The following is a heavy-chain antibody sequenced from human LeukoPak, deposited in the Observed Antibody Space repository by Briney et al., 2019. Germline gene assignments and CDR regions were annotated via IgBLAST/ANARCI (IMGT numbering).Heavy chain of an antibody. Sequence: SETLSLTCGVSDYSISSDYYWGWIRQPPGKGLEWIGSIYHSGTAYYNPSLNSRVTISVDTSKNQFSLKLNSVTAAGTAVYYCARVWGYTYGYFDYWGQGTLVTVSS. D-gene: IGHD5-18*01. CDR1: DYSISSDYY. CDR3: ARVWGYTYGYFDY. J-gene: IGHJ4*02. V-gene: IGHV4-38-2*01. CDR2: IYHSGTA.